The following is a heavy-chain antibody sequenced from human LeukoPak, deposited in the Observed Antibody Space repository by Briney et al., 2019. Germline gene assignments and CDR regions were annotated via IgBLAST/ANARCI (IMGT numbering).Heavy chain of an antibody. CDR3: VRESGSSSWHPLKD. CDR1: GFSISIYW. V-gene: IGHV3-7*01. D-gene: IGHD6-13*01. CDR2: IKQDGSEK. J-gene: IGHJ4*02. Sequence: GGSLRLSCAASGFSISIYWMSWVRQAPGRGLEWVANIKQDGSEKHYLDSVKGRFTISRDNAKNSLDLQMNSLSADDTAVYHSVRESGSSSWHPLKDWGQGTLVIVSS.